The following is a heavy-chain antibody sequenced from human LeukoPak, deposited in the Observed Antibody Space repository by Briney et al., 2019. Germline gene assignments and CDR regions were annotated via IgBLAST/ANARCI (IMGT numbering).Heavy chain of an antibody. CDR1: GYTFTSYG. V-gene: IGHV1-18*01. Sequence: ASVKVSCKASGYTFTSYGISWVRQAPGQGLEWMGWISAYNGNTNYAQKLQGRVTMTTDTSTSTAYMELRSLRSDDTAVYYCARADIMITFGGVIVIPNYFDYWGQGTLVTVSS. CDR3: ARADIMITFGGVIVIPNYFDY. CDR2: ISAYNGNT. J-gene: IGHJ4*02. D-gene: IGHD3-16*02.